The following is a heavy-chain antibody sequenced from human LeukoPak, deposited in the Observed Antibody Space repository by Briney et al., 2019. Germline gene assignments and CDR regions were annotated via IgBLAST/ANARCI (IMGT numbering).Heavy chain of an antibody. J-gene: IGHJ4*02. Sequence: PGGSLRLSCAASGFTFDDYTMHWVRQAPGKGLEWVSLISWDGGSTYYADSVKGRFTISRDNSKNSLYLQMSSLRTEDTALYYCAKGSPWVETFEYFDYWGQGTLVNVSS. CDR3: AKGSPWVETFEYFDY. CDR2: ISWDGGST. D-gene: IGHD2/OR15-2a*01. V-gene: IGHV3-43*01. CDR1: GFTFDDYT.